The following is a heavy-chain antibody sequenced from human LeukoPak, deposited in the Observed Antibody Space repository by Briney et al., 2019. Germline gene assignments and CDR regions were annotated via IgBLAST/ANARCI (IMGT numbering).Heavy chain of an antibody. D-gene: IGHD2-15*01. J-gene: IGHJ3*02. Sequence: SETLSLTCSVSGGSITSDNYFWGWIRQPPGKGLEWMADIHNGETTYYNPSLKSRLTISVDTSENQLSLKLTSVTPADTAVCYCARENFCSGGSCSAEVFDIWGQGTGVTVSS. CDR1: GGSITSDNYF. CDR2: IHNGETT. CDR3: ARENFCSGGSCSAEVFDI. V-gene: IGHV4-39*07.